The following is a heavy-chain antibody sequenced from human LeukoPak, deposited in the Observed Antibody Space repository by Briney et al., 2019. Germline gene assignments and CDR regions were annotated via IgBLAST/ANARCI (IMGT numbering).Heavy chain of an antibody. Sequence: SETLSLTCAVYGGSFSAYYWSWIRQPPGKGLEWIGDINHSGSTNYNPSLKSRVTISVDTSKNQFSLKVSSVTAADTAVYYCARRYPSVRGANLRPQEVRKYYFDYWGQGTLVTVSP. CDR3: ARRYPSVRGANLRPQEVRKYYFDY. V-gene: IGHV4-34*01. D-gene: IGHD3-10*01. CDR2: INHSGST. J-gene: IGHJ4*02. CDR1: GGSFSAYY.